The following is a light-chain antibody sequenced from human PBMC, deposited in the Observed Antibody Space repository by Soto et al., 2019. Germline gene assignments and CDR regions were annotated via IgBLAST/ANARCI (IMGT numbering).Light chain of an antibody. V-gene: IGKV3-11*01. CDR3: QQRLHWPPIT. CDR1: QSVSPY. J-gene: IGKJ5*01. Sequence: EILLTQSPDTLSLSPGERATLSCMASQSVSPYLAWYQQKPGQAPRLLIYDTSNRATGIPARFSGSGSGTDFTLTISSLEPEDFAVYYCQQRLHWPPITFGQGTRLEIK. CDR2: DTS.